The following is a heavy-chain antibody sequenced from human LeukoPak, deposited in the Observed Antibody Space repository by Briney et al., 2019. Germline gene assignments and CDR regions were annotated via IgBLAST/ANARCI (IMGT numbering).Heavy chain of an antibody. CDR2: ISWSSGSI. V-gene: IGHV3-9*01. Sequence: GRSLRLSCATSGFSFDDYAMHWVRQAPGKGLEWVSGISWSSGSIGYADSVKGRFAISRDNAKNSLHLQMNSLRPEDTALYYCAKDSTHRRITVVRGIFDCWRQGTLVSVSS. D-gene: IGHD3-10*01. CDR3: AKDSTHRRITVVRGIFDC. J-gene: IGHJ4*02. CDR1: GFSFDDYA.